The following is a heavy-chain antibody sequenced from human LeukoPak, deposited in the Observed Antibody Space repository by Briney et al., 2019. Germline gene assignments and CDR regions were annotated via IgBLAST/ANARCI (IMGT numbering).Heavy chain of an antibody. Sequence: ASVKVSCKASGGSFSTYGISWVRQAPGQGLEWMGGIIPIFETANYAQKFQGRVTITADESTRTVYMELSSLRSDDTAVYYCARDPRITMVRGVGGYFQHWGQGTLVTVSS. J-gene: IGHJ1*01. CDR3: ARDPRITMVRGVGGYFQH. D-gene: IGHD3-10*01. CDR1: GGSFSTYG. V-gene: IGHV1-69*13. CDR2: IIPIFETA.